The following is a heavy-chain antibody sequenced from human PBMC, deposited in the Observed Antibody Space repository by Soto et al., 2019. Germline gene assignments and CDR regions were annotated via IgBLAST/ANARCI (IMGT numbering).Heavy chain of an antibody. CDR3: ATRITVFGLLIPPFDP. D-gene: IGHD3-3*01. CDR2: INHTGGT. Sequence: SETQSLSCAVSGGSDTGYDWNWIRKPPGKGLVWIGDINHTGGTHHNLSLKSRVTVSVDTPKNQFSLRLSSVGATDTAIYCCATRITVFGLLIPPFDPWGQGTQVTVSS. V-gene: IGHV4-34*01. CDR1: GGSDTGYD. J-gene: IGHJ5*02.